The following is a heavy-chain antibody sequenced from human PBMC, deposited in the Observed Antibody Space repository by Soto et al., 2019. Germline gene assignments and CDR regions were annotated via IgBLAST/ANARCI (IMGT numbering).Heavy chain of an antibody. CDR2: IHYSGNT. CDR3: ARKKYYGNNWYFSK. V-gene: IGHV4-59*08. D-gene: IGHD6-13*01. CDR1: GASLSPYY. J-gene: IGHJ4*02. Sequence: SETLSLTCTVSGASLSPYYWSWIRQAPGKGLEWIGYIHYSGNTKYNPSLESRVTILVDTSKNEFSLKLTSVTAADTALYFCARKKYYGNNWYFSKWGPGTLVTVPQ.